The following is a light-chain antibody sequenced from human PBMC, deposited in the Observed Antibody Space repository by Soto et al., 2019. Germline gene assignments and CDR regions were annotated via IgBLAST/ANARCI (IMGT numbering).Light chain of an antibody. CDR1: SSNIQSNT. J-gene: IGLJ1*01. CDR3: AAWDASLNGHV. Sequence: QSVLTQPPSASGTPGQRVTISCSGSSSNIQSNTVNWYQQLPGTAPKLLIYSNDQRPSGVPDRFSASKSGTSASLAISGLQSDDEADYYCAAWDASLNGHVFGTGTKVTVL. CDR2: SND. V-gene: IGLV1-44*01.